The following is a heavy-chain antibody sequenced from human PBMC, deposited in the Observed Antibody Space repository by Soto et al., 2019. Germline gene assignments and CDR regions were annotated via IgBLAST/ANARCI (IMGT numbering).Heavy chain of an antibody. CDR1: GYMFTNYW. CDR2: IYPGDSDA. Sequence: GAALKISCKCSGYMFTNYWIAWGREMPGKVLGWIGIIYPGDSDARYSPSFQGQVTISVDTSISTSYLQWSSLKASDTAIYYCARQLGHDYINNWFDPWGQGTLVTVSS. J-gene: IGHJ5*02. D-gene: IGHD3-16*01. CDR3: ARQLGHDYINNWFDP. V-gene: IGHV5-51*01.